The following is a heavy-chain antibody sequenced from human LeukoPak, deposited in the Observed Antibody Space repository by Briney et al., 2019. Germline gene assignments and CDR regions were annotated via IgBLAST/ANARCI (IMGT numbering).Heavy chain of an antibody. CDR2: INVNSGGT. Sequence: ASVKVSCKASGYTFTDDYIHWVRQAPGQGLEWMGWINVNSGGTNYAQKFYARVTMTRDTSISTAYMELSSLRSEDTAVYYCARVGDYYGSGSYYYYYYYMDVWGKGTTVTISS. D-gene: IGHD3-10*01. CDR3: ARVGDYYGSGSYYYYYYYMDV. V-gene: IGHV1-2*02. J-gene: IGHJ6*03. CDR1: GYTFTDDY.